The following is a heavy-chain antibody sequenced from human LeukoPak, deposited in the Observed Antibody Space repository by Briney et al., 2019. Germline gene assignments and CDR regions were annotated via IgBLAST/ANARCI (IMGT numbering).Heavy chain of an antibody. J-gene: IGHJ4*02. CDR2: IYTSGST. V-gene: IGHV4-61*02. Sequence: SETLSLTCTVSGGSTSSGSYYWSWIRQPAGKGLEWIGRIYTSGSTNYNPSLKSRVTISVDTSKNQFSLKLSSVTAADTAVYYCARVSVAGTEDYFDYWGQGTLVTVSS. D-gene: IGHD6-19*01. CDR1: GGSTSSGSYY. CDR3: ARVSVAGTEDYFDY.